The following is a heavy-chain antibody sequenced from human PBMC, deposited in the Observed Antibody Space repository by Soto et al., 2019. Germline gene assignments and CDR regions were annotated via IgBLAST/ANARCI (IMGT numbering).Heavy chain of an antibody. V-gene: IGHV3-74*01. J-gene: IGHJ5*02. CDR1: GFTFRSHW. CDR2: INSDGSSA. Sequence: GGSLRLSCVASGFTFRSHWMHWVRQSPGKGLVWVSQINSDGSSANYADAVKGRFTFSRDNANKTLYLQMNSLRAEDTAVYYCGRRACNGSSCYLFDPWGPRTLVTVSS. CDR3: GRRACNGSSCYLFDP. D-gene: IGHD2-21*01.